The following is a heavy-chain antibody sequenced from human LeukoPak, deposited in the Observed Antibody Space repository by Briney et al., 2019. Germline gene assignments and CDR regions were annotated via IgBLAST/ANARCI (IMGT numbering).Heavy chain of an antibody. D-gene: IGHD4-17*01. CDR2: ISSSDSTI. Sequence: PGGSLRLSCAASGFTFSDYYMSWVRQAPGTGLEWISYISSSDSTIYYADSVKGRFTISRDNAKNSLFLQMNSLRAEDTAVYYCARGRTYGPFDYWGQGTLVTVSS. CDR3: ARGRTYGPFDY. CDR1: GFTFSDYY. V-gene: IGHV3-11*01. J-gene: IGHJ4*02.